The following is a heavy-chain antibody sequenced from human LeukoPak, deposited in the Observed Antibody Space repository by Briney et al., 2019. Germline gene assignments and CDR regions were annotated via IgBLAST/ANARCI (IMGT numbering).Heavy chain of an antibody. Sequence: GGSLRLSCAASGFTFSSYWMHWVRQAPGKGLVWVSRINSDGSSTSYADSVKGRFTISRDNAKNTLCLQMNSLRAEDTAVYYCARAESYGSGSYRGMDVWGKGTTVTVSS. CDR2: INSDGSST. CDR1: GFTFSSYW. J-gene: IGHJ6*04. D-gene: IGHD3-10*01. V-gene: IGHV3-74*01. CDR3: ARAESYGSGSYRGMDV.